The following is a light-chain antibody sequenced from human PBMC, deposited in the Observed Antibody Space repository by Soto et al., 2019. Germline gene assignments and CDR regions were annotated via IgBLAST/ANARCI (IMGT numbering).Light chain of an antibody. CDR3: SAYAGRSTLYV. CDR2: EVT. Sequence: QSVGTKPPSVSGSAGQSITVYCTGTSSDSGGYNYVSWYQQHPGKAPKLMVYEVTNRPSGVSDRFSGSKSGNTASLTISGRQGDDEGYYCCSAYAGRSTLYVFGARNKGTV. J-gene: IGLJ1*01. CDR1: SSDSGGYNY. V-gene: IGLV2-14*01.